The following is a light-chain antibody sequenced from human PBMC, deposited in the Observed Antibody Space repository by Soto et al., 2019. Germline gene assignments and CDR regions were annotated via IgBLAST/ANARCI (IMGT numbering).Light chain of an antibody. CDR3: QQYGGSPLFT. CDR2: AAS. V-gene: IGKV3-20*01. Sequence: EVVLTQSPGTLSLSPGERATLSCRASQTISKSYLAWYQQKPGQPPRLIIYAASNRATGIPDRFSGSGSGTDFTLTISRLEPEDFAVYYCQQYGGSPLFTFGPGTKVDVK. J-gene: IGKJ3*01. CDR1: QTISKSY.